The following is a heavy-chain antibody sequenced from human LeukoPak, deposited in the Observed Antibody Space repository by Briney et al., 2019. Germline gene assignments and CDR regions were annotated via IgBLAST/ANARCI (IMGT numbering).Heavy chain of an antibody. D-gene: IGHD6-19*01. J-gene: IGHJ4*02. CDR3: ARPIAVASIYYFDY. V-gene: IGHV4-39*01. CDR2: IYYSGST. CDR1: GGSISSSSYY. Sequence: PSETLSLTCTVSGGSISSSSYYWGWIRQPPGKGLEWIGSIYYSGSTYYNPSLKSRVTISVDTSKNQFSLKLSSVTAADTAVYYCARPIAVASIYYFDYWGQGTLVTVSS.